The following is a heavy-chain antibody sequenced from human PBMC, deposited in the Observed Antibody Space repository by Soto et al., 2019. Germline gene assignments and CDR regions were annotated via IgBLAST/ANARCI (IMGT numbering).Heavy chain of an antibody. Sequence: SETLSLTRNVSGVSISDTRYYWGWIRQPPGKGLEWIGTIYFSGTTFYNPSLKSRLTISVDTSKNQFSLRLRSVTAADTAVYYCARHGSYWGQGTLVTVSS. CDR1: GVSISDTRYY. CDR2: IYFSGTT. V-gene: IGHV4-39*01. J-gene: IGHJ4*02. CDR3: ARHGSY.